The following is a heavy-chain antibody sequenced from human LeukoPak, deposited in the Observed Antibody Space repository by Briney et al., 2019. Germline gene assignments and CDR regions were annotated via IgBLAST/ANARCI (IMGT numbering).Heavy chain of an antibody. Sequence: ASVKVSCKASGYTFTSYGISWVRQAPGQGLEWMGWISAYNGNTNYAQKLQGRVTMTTDTSTSTAYTELRSLRSDDTAVYYCARDQEYYYDSSGYYYYYYYGMDVWGQGTTVTVSS. D-gene: IGHD3-22*01. CDR3: ARDQEYYYDSSGYYYYYYYGMDV. CDR2: ISAYNGNT. V-gene: IGHV1-18*01. J-gene: IGHJ6*02. CDR1: GYTFTSYG.